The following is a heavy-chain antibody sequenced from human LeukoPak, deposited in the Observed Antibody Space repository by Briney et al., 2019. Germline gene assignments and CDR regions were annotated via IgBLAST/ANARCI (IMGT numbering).Heavy chain of an antibody. CDR2: IYYSGST. Sequence: SETLSLTCTVSGYSITTGYYWGWIRQPPGKGLEWIGSIYYSGSTYYNPSLKSRVTISVDTSKNQFSLKLSSVTAADTAVYYCARLGLGAIYEDYWGQGTLVIVSS. D-gene: IGHD3/OR15-3a*01. J-gene: IGHJ4*02. CDR3: ARLGLGAIYEDY. V-gene: IGHV4-38-2*02. CDR1: GYSITTGYY.